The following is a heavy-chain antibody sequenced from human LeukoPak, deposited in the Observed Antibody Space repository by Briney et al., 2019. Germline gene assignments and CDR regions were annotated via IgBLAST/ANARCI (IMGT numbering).Heavy chain of an antibody. CDR1: GFSFSSYS. J-gene: IGHJ4*02. CDR3: ARLRRNTDSSGFFYYYDY. CDR2: VNTVSSYI. Sequence: GGSLRLSCAASGFSFSSYSFNWVRQAPGKGLEWVSSVNTVSSYIYYADSLKGRFTISRDNAKNSVYLQMDSLRAEDSAVYYCARLRRNTDSSGFFYYYDYWGQGTLVTVSS. V-gene: IGHV3-21*06. D-gene: IGHD3-22*01.